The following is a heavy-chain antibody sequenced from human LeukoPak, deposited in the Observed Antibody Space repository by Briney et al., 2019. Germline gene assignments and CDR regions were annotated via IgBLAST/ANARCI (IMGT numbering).Heavy chain of an antibody. CDR1: GGTFSSYA. D-gene: IGHD1-26*01. Sequence: SVKVSCKASGGTFSSYAISWVRQAPGQGLEWTGGIIPIFGTANYAQKFQGRVTITTDESTSTAYMELSSLRSEDTAVYYCARGDGVRENWFDPWGQGTLVTVSS. CDR3: ARGDGVRENWFDP. V-gene: IGHV1-69*05. CDR2: IIPIFGTA. J-gene: IGHJ5*02.